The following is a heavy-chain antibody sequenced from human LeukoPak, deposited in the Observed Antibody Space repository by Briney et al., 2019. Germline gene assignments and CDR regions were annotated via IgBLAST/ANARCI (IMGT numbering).Heavy chain of an antibody. V-gene: IGHV4-4*07. Sequence: SETLSLTCTVSGGSISSYYWCWIRQPAGKGLEWIGRIYTSGSTNYNPSLKSQVTMSVDTSKNQFSLRLSSVTAADTAVYYCARSPTPGGSYLLGSYYYMDVWGKGTTVTVSS. D-gene: IGHD1-26*01. CDR3: ARSPTPGGSYLLGSYYYMDV. J-gene: IGHJ6*03. CDR2: IYTSGST. CDR1: GGSISSYY.